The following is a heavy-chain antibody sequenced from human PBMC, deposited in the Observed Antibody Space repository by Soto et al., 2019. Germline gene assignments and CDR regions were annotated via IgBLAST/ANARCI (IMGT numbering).Heavy chain of an antibody. CDR2: INPSGCST. CDR3: ASGDDYTYYYYYMDV. CDR1: GYTFTSYY. V-gene: IGHV1-46*03. Sequence: QVQLVQSGAEVKKPGASVKVSCKASGYTFTSYYMHWVRQAPGQGLEWMGIINPSGCSTSYAQKFQGSVTMTRDTSTSTVYMELSSLRSEATAVYYCASGDDYTYYYYYMDVWGKGTTVTVSS. J-gene: IGHJ6*03. D-gene: IGHD4-4*01.